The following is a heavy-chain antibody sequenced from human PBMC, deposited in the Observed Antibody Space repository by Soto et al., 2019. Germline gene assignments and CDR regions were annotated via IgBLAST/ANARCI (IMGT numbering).Heavy chain of an antibody. CDR2: IYYSGST. D-gene: IGHD3-16*02. CDR3: ARGGYVWGSYRYYFDY. Sequence: SETRSLTCTVSGGSISSYWSWIRQPPGKGLEWIGYIYYSGSTNYNPSLKSRVTISIDTSKNQLSLKLSSVTAADTAVYYCARGGYVWGSYRYYFDYWGQGTLVTVSS. J-gene: IGHJ4*02. CDR1: GGSISSY. V-gene: IGHV4-59*01.